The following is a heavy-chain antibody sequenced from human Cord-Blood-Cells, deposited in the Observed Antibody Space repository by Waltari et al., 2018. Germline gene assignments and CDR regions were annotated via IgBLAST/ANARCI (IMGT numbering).Heavy chain of an antibody. D-gene: IGHD6-19*01. CDR3: ARHSVAGFYAYYFDY. V-gene: IGHV4-39*01. CDR2: IYYSGST. J-gene: IGHJ4*02. CDR1: GGSISSSSYY. Sequence: QLQLQESGPGLVKPSETLSLTCTVSGGSISSSSYYWGWIRQPPGKGLEWIGSIYYSGSTYSHPSLTSRVTISVDTSKNQFSLKLSSVTAADTAVYYCARHSVAGFYAYYFDYWGQGTLVTVSS.